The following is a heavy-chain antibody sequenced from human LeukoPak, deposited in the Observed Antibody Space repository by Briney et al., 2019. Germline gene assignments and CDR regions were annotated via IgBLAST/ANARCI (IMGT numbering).Heavy chain of an antibody. CDR1: GGSIGSYF. CDR2: VYARGST. J-gene: IGHJ6*02. V-gene: IGHV4-4*07. CDR3: ARHAGLDYYGMDV. Sequence: SETLSLTCTVSGGSIGSYFWSWIRQPAGKGLEWIGRVYARGSTNYNPSLKSRVTMSVDPSKNQFSLKLSSVTAADTAVYYCARHAGLDYYGMDVWGQGTTVTVSS. D-gene: IGHD6-19*01.